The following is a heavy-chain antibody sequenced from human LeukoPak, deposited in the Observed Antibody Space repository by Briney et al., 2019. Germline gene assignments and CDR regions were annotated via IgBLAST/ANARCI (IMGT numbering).Heavy chain of an antibody. CDR1: GFTFSSYA. D-gene: IGHD3-22*01. CDR2: ISGSGGST. J-gene: IGHJ5*02. Sequence: GGSLRLSCAASGFTFSSYAMSWVRQAPGEGLEWVSAISGSGGSTYYADSVKGRFTISRDNSKNTLYLQMNSLRAEDTAVYYCAKARRTYYYDSSGENWFDPWGQGTLVTVSS. V-gene: IGHV3-23*01. CDR3: AKARRTYYYDSSGENWFDP.